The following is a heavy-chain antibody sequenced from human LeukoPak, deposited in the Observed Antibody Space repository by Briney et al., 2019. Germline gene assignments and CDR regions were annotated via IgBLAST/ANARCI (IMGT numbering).Heavy chain of an antibody. CDR3: AKIGESWYDYYMDV. J-gene: IGHJ6*03. V-gene: IGHV3-30*02. Sequence: PGGSLRLSCAASGFTFSAYGMHWVRQAPGKGLEWVAFIRYDGTNIYHAESVEGRFTISRDNSKNTVFLQMNSLRTEDTAVYYCAKIGESWYDYYMDVWGKGTAVTVSS. CDR1: GFTFSAYG. CDR2: IRYDGTNI.